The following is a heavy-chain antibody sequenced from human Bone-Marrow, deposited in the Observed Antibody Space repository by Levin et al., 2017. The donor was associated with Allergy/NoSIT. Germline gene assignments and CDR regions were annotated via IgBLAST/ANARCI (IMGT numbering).Heavy chain of an antibody. CDR2: INPNGGAT. Sequence: GESLKISCKPSGYTFTNHFIHWVRQAPGQGLEWMGWINPNGGATKYAQKFEGRVTLTRDTSISTAYMEVITLTSDDTAMYYCATGSGRSWFDPWGQGTLVTVSS. D-gene: IGHD2-15*01. CDR3: ATGSGRSWFDP. V-gene: IGHV1-2*02. J-gene: IGHJ5*02. CDR1: GYTFTNHF.